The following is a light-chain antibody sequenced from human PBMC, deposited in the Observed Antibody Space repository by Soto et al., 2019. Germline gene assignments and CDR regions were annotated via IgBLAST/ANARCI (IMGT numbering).Light chain of an antibody. Sequence: EIVMTQSPVTLSVSPGERATLSCTASQSVNNNVSWYQQKPGHTPRLLIYSASIGATGTPARFSGSGSGSDFTLTISSLQSEDFAVYYCQQYNNWPPITFGGGTKVDI. CDR2: SAS. J-gene: IGKJ4*01. V-gene: IGKV3-15*01. CDR1: QSVNNN. CDR3: QQYNNWPPIT.